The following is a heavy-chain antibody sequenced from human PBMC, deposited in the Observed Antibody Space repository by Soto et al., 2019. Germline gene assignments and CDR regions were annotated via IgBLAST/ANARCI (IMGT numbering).Heavy chain of an antibody. CDR1: GYTFSTYA. CDR3: ARGKGMEENYYYYGLDV. Sequence: ASVKVSCKASGYTFSTYALHWVRQAPGQGLEWMGWINGGNGHTRYSQKFKDRVTISRDTPASTAYMELSGLRSEDTAVYYCARGKGMEENYYYYGLDVWGQGTTVTVSS. CDR2: INGGNGHT. V-gene: IGHV1-3*01. D-gene: IGHD1-1*01. J-gene: IGHJ6*02.